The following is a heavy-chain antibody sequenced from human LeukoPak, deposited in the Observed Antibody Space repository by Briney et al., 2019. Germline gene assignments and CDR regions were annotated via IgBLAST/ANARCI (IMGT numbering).Heavy chain of an antibody. Sequence: ASVKVSCKASGYTFTSYGISWVRQAPGQGLEWMGWISAYNGNTNYAQKLQGRVTMTTDTSTSTAYMELRSLRSDDTAVYYCARGPHSLPCGGDFYLIDYWGQGTLVTVSS. CDR3: ARGPHSLPCGGDFYLIDY. CDR1: GYTFTSYG. D-gene: IGHD2-21*02. CDR2: ISAYNGNT. J-gene: IGHJ4*02. V-gene: IGHV1-18*01.